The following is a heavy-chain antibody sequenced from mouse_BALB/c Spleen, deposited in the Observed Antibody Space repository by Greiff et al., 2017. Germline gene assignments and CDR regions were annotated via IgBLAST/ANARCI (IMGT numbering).Heavy chain of an antibody. CDR3: ARSDGYYWYCDV. J-gene: IGHJ1*01. CDR1: GYTFTSYW. V-gene: IGHV1-87*01. D-gene: IGHD2-3*01. Sequence: VQLVESGAELARPGASVKLSCKASGYTFTSYWMQWVKQRPGQGLEWIGAIYPGDGDTRYTQKFKGKATLTADKSSSTAYMQLSSLASEDSAVYYCARSDGYYWYCDVWGAGTTVTVSS. CDR2: IYPGDGDT.